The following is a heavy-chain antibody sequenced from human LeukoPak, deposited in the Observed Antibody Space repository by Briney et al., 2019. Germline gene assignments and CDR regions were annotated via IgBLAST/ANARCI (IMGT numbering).Heavy chain of an antibody. CDR2: IYYSGST. CDR3: ASVLGATGYLDS. D-gene: IGHD1-26*01. V-gene: IGHV4-59*01. CDR1: GGSISSYY. J-gene: IGHJ4*02. Sequence: SETLSLTCTVSGGSISSYYWSWIRQPPGKGLEWIGYIYYSGSTNYNPSLTRRITISVDTSKNQFSLRLSSVTAADTAVYYCASVLGATGYLDSWGQGTLVTVSS.